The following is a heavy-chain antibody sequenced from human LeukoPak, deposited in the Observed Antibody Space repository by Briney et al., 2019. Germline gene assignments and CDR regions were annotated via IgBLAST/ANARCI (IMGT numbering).Heavy chain of an antibody. Sequence: SQTLSLTCTVSGGSISSGSYYWSWIRQPAGKGLEWIGRIYTSGSTNYNPSLKSRVTISVDTSKNQFSLKLSSVTAADTAVYYCARDRGGSGSYYYYYYYMDVWGKGTTVTISS. V-gene: IGHV4-61*02. CDR1: GGSISSGSYY. CDR2: IYTSGST. D-gene: IGHD3-10*01. CDR3: ARDRGGSGSYYYYYYYMDV. J-gene: IGHJ6*03.